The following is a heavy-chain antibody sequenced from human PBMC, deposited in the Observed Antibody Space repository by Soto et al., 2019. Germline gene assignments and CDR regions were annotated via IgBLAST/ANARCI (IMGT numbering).Heavy chain of an antibody. CDR2: VYPSGGST. J-gene: IGHJ6*02. V-gene: IGHV1-46*01. Sequence: ASVKVSCKASVYVFTGDYMHWVRQAPGQVLEWMGIVYPSGGSTSYAQKFQGRVTMTSDTSTSTVYMELSSLRSEDTAVYYCARAIRLAAAPRDYYYYGMDVWGQGTTVTVSS. CDR3: ARAIRLAAAPRDYYYYGMDV. CDR1: VYVFTGDY. D-gene: IGHD6-13*01.